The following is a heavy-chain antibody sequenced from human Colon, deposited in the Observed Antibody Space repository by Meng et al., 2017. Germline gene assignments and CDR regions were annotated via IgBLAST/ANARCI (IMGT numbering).Heavy chain of an antibody. CDR2: IYYSGST. CDR3: ARDSWTITSAAAGPPNLFDP. CDR1: GGSVSSGSYY. D-gene: IGHD1-14*01. V-gene: IGHV4-61*01. J-gene: IGHJ5*02. Sequence: SETLSLTCTVSGGSVSSGSYYWSWIRQPPGKGLEWIGYIYYSGSTNYNPSLKSRVTISVDTSKNQFSLKLSSVTAAATAVYYCARDSWTITSAAAGPPNLFDPWGQGTLVTVSS.